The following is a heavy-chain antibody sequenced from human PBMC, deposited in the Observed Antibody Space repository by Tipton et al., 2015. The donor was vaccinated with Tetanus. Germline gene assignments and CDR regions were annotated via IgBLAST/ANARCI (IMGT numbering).Heavy chain of an antibody. D-gene: IGHD3-10*01. J-gene: IGHJ4*02. V-gene: IGHV1-3*01. Sequence: QSGPEVKKPGASVKVSCKASGYTFTHYGMHWVRQAPGQRLEWMGWINPGNGNVKYSQKFQGRVTITRDASASTAYMELSSLRSEDTAVFYCARDYYGSGSYYFMDHWGQGTLVTVPS. CDR1: GYTFTHYG. CDR3: ARDYYGSGSYYFMDH. CDR2: INPGNGNV.